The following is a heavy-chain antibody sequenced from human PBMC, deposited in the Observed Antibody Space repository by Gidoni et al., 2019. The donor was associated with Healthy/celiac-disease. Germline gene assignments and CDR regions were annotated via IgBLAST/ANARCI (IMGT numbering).Heavy chain of an antibody. CDR1: GFTFSSYS. D-gene: IGHD6-19*01. J-gene: IGHJ4*02. Sequence: EVQLVESGGGLVKPGGSLRLSCAASGFTFSSYSMNWVRQAPGKGLEWVSAISSSSSYIYYADSVKGRFTISRDNAKNSLYLQMNSLRAEDTAVYYCARDQEQWLVRFDYWGQGTLVTVSS. CDR3: ARDQEQWLVRFDY. CDR2: ISSSSSYI. V-gene: IGHV3-21*01.